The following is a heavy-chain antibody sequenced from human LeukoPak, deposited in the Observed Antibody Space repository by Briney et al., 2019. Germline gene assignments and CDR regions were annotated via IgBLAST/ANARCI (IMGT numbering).Heavy chain of an antibody. Sequence: ASVKVSCKVSGYTLTELSMHWVRQAPGKGLEWMGGFDPEDGETIYAQKFQGRVTMTEDTSTDTAYMELSSLRSEDTAVYYCATSLFIVVVVAATSGASDIWGQGTMVTVSS. D-gene: IGHD2-15*01. CDR1: GYTLTELS. V-gene: IGHV1-24*01. CDR3: ATSLFIVVVVAATSGASDI. CDR2: FDPEDGET. J-gene: IGHJ3*02.